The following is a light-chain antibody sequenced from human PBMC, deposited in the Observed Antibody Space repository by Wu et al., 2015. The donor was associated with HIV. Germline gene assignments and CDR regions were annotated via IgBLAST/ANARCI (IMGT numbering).Light chain of an antibody. Sequence: ESVMTQSPGTLSLSPGETATLSCRASESVSGNKVAWFQQKPGQAPRLLIYATSTRATGIPDRFSGTGSGTEFTLTIDSLQSEDFAVYYCQQYNKWPLTFGGGTKVEI. J-gene: IGKJ4*01. CDR2: ATS. CDR3: QQYNKWPLT. CDR1: ESVSGN. V-gene: IGKV3D-15*01.